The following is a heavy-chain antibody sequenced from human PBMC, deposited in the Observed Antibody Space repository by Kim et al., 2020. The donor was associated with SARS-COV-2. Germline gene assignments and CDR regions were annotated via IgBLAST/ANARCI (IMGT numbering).Heavy chain of an antibody. CDR2: ISGSGGST. Sequence: GGSLRLSCAASGFTFSSYAMSWVRQAPGKGLEWVSAISGSGGSTYYADSVKGRFTISRDNSKNTLYLQMNSLRAEDTAVYYCAKFYDILTGYSWWRNGGGMDVWGQGTTVPVSS. V-gene: IGHV3-23*01. CDR1: GFTFSSYA. D-gene: IGHD3-9*01. CDR3: AKFYDILTGYSWWRNGGGMDV. J-gene: IGHJ6*02.